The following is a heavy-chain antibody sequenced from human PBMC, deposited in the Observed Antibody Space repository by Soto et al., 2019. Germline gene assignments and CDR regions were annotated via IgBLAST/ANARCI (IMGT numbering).Heavy chain of an antibody. V-gene: IGHV5-51*01. CDR3: ARQYCSSTSCYVFDY. CDR1: GYSFTSYW. J-gene: IGHJ4*02. D-gene: IGHD2-2*01. CDR2: IYPGDSDT. Sequence: GGSLRLSCKGSGYSFTSYWIGWVRQMPGKGLEWMGIIYPGDSDTRYSPSFQGQVTISADKSISTAYLQWSSLKASDTAMYYCARQYCSSTSCYVFDYWGQGTLVTVSS.